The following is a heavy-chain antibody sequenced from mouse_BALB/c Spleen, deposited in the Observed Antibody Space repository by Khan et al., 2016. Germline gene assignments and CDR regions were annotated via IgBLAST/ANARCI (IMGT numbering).Heavy chain of an antibody. CDR2: ISYSGST. Sequence: VQLQQSGPGLVKPSQSLSLTCTVTGYSITSDYAWNWIRQFPGNKLEWMGYISYSGSTSYNPSLKRRISITRDTSTNQIFLRLTSVTTEDTATKYCEVELGGVANWGQGTLVTVAA. J-gene: IGHJ3*01. CDR3: EVELGGVAN. D-gene: IGHD4-1*01. V-gene: IGHV3-2*02. CDR1: GYSITSDYA.